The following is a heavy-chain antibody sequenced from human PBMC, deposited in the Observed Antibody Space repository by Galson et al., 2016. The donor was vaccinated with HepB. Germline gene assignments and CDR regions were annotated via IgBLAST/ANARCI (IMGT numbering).Heavy chain of an antibody. V-gene: IGHV3-23*01. Sequence: SLRLSCAGTGFIFSSYGMSWVRPAPGKGLEWVSVISALHDQIYYADSVKGRFTISRDNSKSRLFLQMSSLSAEDTAIYYCVIMVRGISTGPFDYWGQGTLVVVSS. CDR2: ISALHDQI. J-gene: IGHJ4*02. CDR1: GFIFSSYG. D-gene: IGHD3-10*01. CDR3: VIMVRGISTGPFDY.